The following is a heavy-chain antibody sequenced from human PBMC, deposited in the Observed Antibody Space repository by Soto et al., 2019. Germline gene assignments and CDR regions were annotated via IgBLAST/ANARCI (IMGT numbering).Heavy chain of an antibody. CDR3: VRLIGNSWLDF. J-gene: IGHJ5*01. V-gene: IGHV6-1*01. CDR1: GDSVSSSSVT. CDR2: TYYRSKWYN. Sequence: PSQTLSLTCAISGDSVSSSSVTWNWIRQSPSRGLEWLGRTYYRSKWYNDCAESVKSRITINPDTSKNQFSLHLNSVAPEDTAVYYCVRLIGNSWLDFWGQGNLVTVSS. D-gene: IGHD1-26*01.